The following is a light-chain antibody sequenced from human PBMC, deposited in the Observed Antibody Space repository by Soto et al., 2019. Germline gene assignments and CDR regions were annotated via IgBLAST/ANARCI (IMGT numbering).Light chain of an antibody. V-gene: IGKV1-5*01. CDR1: QSISSW. J-gene: IGKJ5*01. Sequence: DIQMTQSPSTLSASVGDRVTITCRASQSISSWLAWYQQKPGKAPKLLIYGASTLESGVPSRFSGSGSGTEFTLTISSLQPDDFATYYCQQYNNYYTFGQGTRLEIK. CDR3: QQYNNYYT. CDR2: GAS.